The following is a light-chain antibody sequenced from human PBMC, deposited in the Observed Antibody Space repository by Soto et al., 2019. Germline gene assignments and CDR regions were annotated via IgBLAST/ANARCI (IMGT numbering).Light chain of an antibody. CDR3: QQSYSTPLFT. CDR1: QSISSY. V-gene: IGKV1-39*01. CDR2: AAS. Sequence: DIQMTQSPSSLSASVGDRVTITCRASQSISSYLNWYQQKPGKATKLLIYAASSLQSGVPSRFSGSGSGTNFTLTISSLQPEDVATYYCQQSYSTPLFTFGPGTKVDIK. J-gene: IGKJ3*01.